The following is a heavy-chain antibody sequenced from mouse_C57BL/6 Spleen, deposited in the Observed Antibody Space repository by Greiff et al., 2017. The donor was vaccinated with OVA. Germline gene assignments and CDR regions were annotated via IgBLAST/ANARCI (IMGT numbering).Heavy chain of an antibody. Sequence: DVKLQQSGPGLVKPSQSLSLTCSVTGYSITSGYYWYWIRQFPGNRLVWMGYISYDGSNNYNPSLKNRNSITRDTSKNQFFLKLNTVTTKDTATYYCSEDANSYYAMDYWGQGTSVTVSS. CDR1: GYSITSGYY. D-gene: IGHD4-1*01. V-gene: IGHV3-6*01. J-gene: IGHJ4*01. CDR3: SEDANSYYAMDY. CDR2: ISYDGSN.